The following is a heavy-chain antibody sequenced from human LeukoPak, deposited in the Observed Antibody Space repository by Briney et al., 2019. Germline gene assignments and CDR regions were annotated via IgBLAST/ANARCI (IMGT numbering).Heavy chain of an antibody. J-gene: IGHJ3*02. D-gene: IGHD5-24*01. CDR3: ARDPGDGFNSEAYDI. V-gene: IGHV3-30*03. Sequence: GTSLRLSCAASGFTLSRFGMSWVRQAPGKGLEWVAIISYDGSGKKYADSVKGRFTISRDNSKNTLFLQMNSLSAEDTALYYCARDPGDGFNSEAYDIWGQGTKVTVSS. CDR1: GFTLSRFG. CDR2: ISYDGSGK.